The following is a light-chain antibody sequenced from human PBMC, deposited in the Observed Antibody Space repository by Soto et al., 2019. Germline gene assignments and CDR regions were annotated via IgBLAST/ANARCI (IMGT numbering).Light chain of an antibody. V-gene: IGKV3-15*01. CDR3: QQYNNWPWT. J-gene: IGKJ1*01. CDR1: QSVSSN. Sequence: IVMTQSPATLSVSTGERATLSCRASQSVSSNLAWYQQKPGQAPRLLIYGASTRATGIPARFSGSGSGTEFTLTISSLQSEDFAVYYCQQYNNWPWTFGQGTKVDI. CDR2: GAS.